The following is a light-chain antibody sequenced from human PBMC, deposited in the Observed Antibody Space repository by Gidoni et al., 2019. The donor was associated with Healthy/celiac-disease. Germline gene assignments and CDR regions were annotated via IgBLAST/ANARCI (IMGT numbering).Light chain of an antibody. Sequence: IVLTPSPATLSLSPGERATLSCRASQIVSSYLAGYQQQPCQAPRLLIYDASTSAPGTPARCSSGGCGTDVTLTTSSLEPEDFAVDYCQQRSNWPLTFGPXTKVEIK. J-gene: IGKJ3*01. CDR1: QIVSSY. V-gene: IGKV3-11*01. CDR2: DAS. CDR3: QQRSNWPLT.